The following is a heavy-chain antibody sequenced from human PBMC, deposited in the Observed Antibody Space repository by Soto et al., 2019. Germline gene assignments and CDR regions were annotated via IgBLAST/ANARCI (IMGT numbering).Heavy chain of an antibody. CDR3: AREVLVVDTAMVRYFDY. CDR2: IYYSGST. V-gene: IGHV4-31*03. D-gene: IGHD5-18*01. J-gene: IGHJ4*02. Sequence: SETLSLTCTVSGGSISSGGYYWSWIRQHPGKGLEWIGYIYYSGSTYYNPSLKSRVTISVDTSKNQFSLKLSSVTAADTAVYYCAREVLVVDTAMVRYFDYWGQGTLVTVSS. CDR1: GGSISSGGYY.